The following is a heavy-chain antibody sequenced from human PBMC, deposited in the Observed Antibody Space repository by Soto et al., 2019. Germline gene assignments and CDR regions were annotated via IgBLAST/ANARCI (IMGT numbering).Heavy chain of an antibody. V-gene: IGHV1-46*01. J-gene: IGHJ5*02. CDR3: ARDLWAHYDILTGGNWFDP. CDR1: GYTFTSYY. Sequence: ASVKVSCKASGYTFTSYYMHWVRQAPGQGLEWMGIINPSGGSTSYAQKFQGRVTMTRDTSTSTAYMELRSLRSDDTAVYYCARDLWAHYDILTGGNWFDPWGQGTLVTVSS. D-gene: IGHD3-9*01. CDR2: INPSGGST.